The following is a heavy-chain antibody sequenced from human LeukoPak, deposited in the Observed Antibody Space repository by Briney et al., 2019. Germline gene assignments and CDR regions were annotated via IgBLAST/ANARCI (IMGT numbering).Heavy chain of an antibody. J-gene: IGHJ6*03. Sequence: GGSLRLSCAASGFSFSDYGIHGVRQAPGKGLEWVAFIRFDATIKYYTDSVKGRFTISRDNSKNTVYFQMNSLRPEDTAVYYCARADYYFFMDVWGKGTTVTVSS. CDR3: ARADYYFFMDV. V-gene: IGHV3-30*02. D-gene: IGHD6-19*01. CDR2: IRFDATIK. CDR1: GFSFSDYG.